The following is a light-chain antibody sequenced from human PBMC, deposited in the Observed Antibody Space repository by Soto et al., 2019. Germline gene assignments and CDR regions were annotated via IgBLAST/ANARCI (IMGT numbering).Light chain of an antibody. Sequence: EIVLTHSPGTLSLSQWERATLSCRASQSVPRSYLAWYQQKPGQAPRLLIYGTSSRATGIPDRFSGSGSGTDFTLTISRLEPEDFAVFYCQQYGSSITFGQGTRLEIK. CDR1: QSVPRSY. CDR3: QQYGSSIT. V-gene: IGKV3-20*01. J-gene: IGKJ5*01. CDR2: GTS.